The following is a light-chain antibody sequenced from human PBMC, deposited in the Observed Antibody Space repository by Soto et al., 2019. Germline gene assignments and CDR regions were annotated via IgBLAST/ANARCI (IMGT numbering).Light chain of an antibody. CDR1: GSNIGAGYD. CDR3: QSYDSSLSGWKV. CDR2: GNS. V-gene: IGLV1-40*01. J-gene: IGLJ2*01. Sequence: QSVLTQPPSVSGAPGRGFPSSGTGSGSNIGAGYDVHWYQKLPGPPPKPLILGNSNRPSGVPDRFSGSKSGTSASLAITGLQAEDEADYYCQSYDSSLSGWKVFGGGTKLTVL.